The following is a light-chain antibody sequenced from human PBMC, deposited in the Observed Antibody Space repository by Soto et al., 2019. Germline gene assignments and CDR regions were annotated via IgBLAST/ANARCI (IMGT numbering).Light chain of an antibody. CDR3: QQFNTYPRT. V-gene: IGKV1-39*01. CDR2: AIS. CDR1: QSITNY. Sequence: DIQMTQSPSSLSASVGDRVTITCRASQSITNYLNWYQQKPGKAPKLLMYAISTLQSGVPSRFGGSGSGTEFTLTISSLQPDDFATYYCQQFNTYPRTFGQGTKVDIK. J-gene: IGKJ1*01.